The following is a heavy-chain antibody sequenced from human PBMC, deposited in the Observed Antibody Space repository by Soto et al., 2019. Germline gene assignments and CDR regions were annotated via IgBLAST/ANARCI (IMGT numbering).Heavy chain of an antibody. CDR1: GYSFTSQY. J-gene: IGHJ3*02. CDR2: INPNGGST. Sequence: QVQLVQSGAEVKKPGASVKISCEASGYSFTSQYVHWVRQAPGQGLEWMGIINPNGGSTTYAQKFRGRGTMSRDTPTSKVYRELGSLTSGDPAVYYCARDQWLRPGGGGTEPLDIWGQGTMVTVAS. V-gene: IGHV1-46*03. CDR3: ARDQWLRPGGGGTEPLDI. D-gene: IGHD5-12*01.